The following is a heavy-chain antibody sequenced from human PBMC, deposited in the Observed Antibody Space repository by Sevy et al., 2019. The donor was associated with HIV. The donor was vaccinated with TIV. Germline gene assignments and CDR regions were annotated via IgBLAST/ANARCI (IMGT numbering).Heavy chain of an antibody. V-gene: IGHV4-34*01. J-gene: IGHJ6*02. CDR3: AASGHKPPDGKDV. Sequence: SETLSLTCTVYGGSFSGYYWSWIRQPPGKGLEWIGEINHSGSTNYNPSLKSRVTISVDTSKNQFSLKLSSVTAADTAVYYCAASGHKPPDGKDVWGQGTTVTVSS. CDR1: GGSFSGYY. D-gene: IGHD3-10*01. CDR2: INHSGST.